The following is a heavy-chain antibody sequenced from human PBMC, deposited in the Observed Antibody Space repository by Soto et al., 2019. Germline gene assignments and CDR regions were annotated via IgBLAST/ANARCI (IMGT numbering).Heavy chain of an antibody. V-gene: IGHV3-15*01. CDR3: TTTGTIDY. J-gene: IGHJ4*02. D-gene: IGHD1-1*01. Sequence: LRLSCAASGFTFSNAWMSWIRQAPGKGLEWVGRIKSNADGGTIYYAAPVKGRFTISRDDSKNMVYLQMNSLKSEDTAVYYCTTTGTIDYWGQGTLVTVSS. CDR1: GFTFSNAW. CDR2: IKSNADGGTI.